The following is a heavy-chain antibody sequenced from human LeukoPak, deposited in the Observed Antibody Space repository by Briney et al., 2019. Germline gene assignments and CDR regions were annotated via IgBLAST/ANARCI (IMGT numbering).Heavy chain of an antibody. CDR2: ITAGGDNT. V-gene: IGHV3-23*01. J-gene: IGHJ3*01. D-gene: IGHD2-21*02. Sequence: PGGSLRLSCSASGFNFNNYAMNWVRLAPGKGLEWLATITAGGDNTYYTDAVRGRFTISRDNSKNTVNLEMNSLRVEDTAVYYCARDRWVTTIGDDFDLWGQGTMVAVSS. CDR3: ARDRWVTTIGDDFDL. CDR1: GFNFNNYA.